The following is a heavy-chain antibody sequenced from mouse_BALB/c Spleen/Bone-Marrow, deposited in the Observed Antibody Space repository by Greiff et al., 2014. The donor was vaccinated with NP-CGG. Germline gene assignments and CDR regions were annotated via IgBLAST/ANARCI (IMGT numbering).Heavy chain of an antibody. Sequence: DVKLQESGGDLVKPGGSLKLSCAASGFTLSSYGMSWGRQTPDKRLEWVATISSGGSNNYYPDSVKGRFTISRDNAKNTLYLQMSSLKSEDTAMYYCARHQRYYAMDYWGQGTSVTVSS. V-gene: IGHV5-6*02. CDR1: GFTLSSYG. CDR2: ISSGGSNN. CDR3: ARHQRYYAMDY. J-gene: IGHJ4*01.